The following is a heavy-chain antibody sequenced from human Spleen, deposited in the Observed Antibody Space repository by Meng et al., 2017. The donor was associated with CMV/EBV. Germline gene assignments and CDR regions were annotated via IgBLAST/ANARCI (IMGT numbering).Heavy chain of an antibody. Sequence: ASVKVSCKASGYTFTSYGISWVRQAPGQGLEWMGWISAYNGNTNYAQKLQGRVTMTTDTSTSTAYMELSSLRSEDTAVYYCARDEYSSGWNAYYFDYWGQGTLVTVSS. V-gene: IGHV1-18*01. CDR2: ISAYNGNT. D-gene: IGHD6-19*01. J-gene: IGHJ4*02. CDR3: ARDEYSSGWNAYYFDY. CDR1: GYTFTSYG.